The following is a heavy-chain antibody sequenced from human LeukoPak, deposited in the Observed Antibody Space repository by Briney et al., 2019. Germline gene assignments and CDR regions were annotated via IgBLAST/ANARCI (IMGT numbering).Heavy chain of an antibody. CDR2: IYYSGST. J-gene: IGHJ6*03. V-gene: IGHV4-38-2*02. CDR3: ARDRVGQQLVGRNYYYYYMDV. CDR1: GYSISSGYY. Sequence: SETLSLTCTVSGYSISSGYYWGWIRQPPGKGLEWIGSIYYSGSTYYNPSLKSRVTISVDTSKNQFSLKLSSVTAADTAVYYCARDRVGQQLVGRNYYYYYMDVWGKGTTVTISS. D-gene: IGHD6-13*01.